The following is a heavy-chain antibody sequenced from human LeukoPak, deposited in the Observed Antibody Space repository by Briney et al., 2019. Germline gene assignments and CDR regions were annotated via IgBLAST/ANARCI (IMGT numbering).Heavy chain of an antibody. CDR1: GGSIRTYY. D-gene: IGHD3-10*01. Sequence: SETLSLTCTVSGGSIRTYYWSWIRQPAGKGLEWIGHIYTSGSTNYNPSLKSRVTMSVDTSKNQFSLKLSSVTAADTALYYCARSYGSGSSNWFDPWGQGTLVTVSS. V-gene: IGHV4-4*07. J-gene: IGHJ5*02. CDR2: IYTSGST. CDR3: ARSYGSGSSNWFDP.